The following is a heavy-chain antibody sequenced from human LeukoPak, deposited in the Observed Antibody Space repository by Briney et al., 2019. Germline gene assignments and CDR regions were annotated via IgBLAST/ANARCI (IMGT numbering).Heavy chain of an antibody. CDR2: ISSSSSYI. CDR3: AKDTCGGDCIDAFDI. CDR1: GFTFSSYS. Sequence: PGGSLRLSCAASGFTFSSYSMNWVRQAPGKGLEWVSSISSSSSYIYYADSVKGRFTISRDNAKNSLYLQMNSLRAEDTAVYYCAKDTCGGDCIDAFDIWGQGTMVTVSS. V-gene: IGHV3-21*04. D-gene: IGHD2-21*02. J-gene: IGHJ3*02.